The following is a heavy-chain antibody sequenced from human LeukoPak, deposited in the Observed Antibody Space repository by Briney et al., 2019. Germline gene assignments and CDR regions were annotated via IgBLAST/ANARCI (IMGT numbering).Heavy chain of an antibody. CDR2: IYSDGSIT. Sequence: GGSLRPSCAASGFTFSSYWMHWVRQAPGKGLVWVSRIYSDGSITIYADSVKGRFTISRDNAKNTLYLQMNGLRADDTAMYYCARTGVPYAMDVWGQGTTVTVS. CDR3: ARTGVPYAMDV. J-gene: IGHJ6*02. CDR1: GFTFSSYW. V-gene: IGHV3-74*01. D-gene: IGHD1-1*01.